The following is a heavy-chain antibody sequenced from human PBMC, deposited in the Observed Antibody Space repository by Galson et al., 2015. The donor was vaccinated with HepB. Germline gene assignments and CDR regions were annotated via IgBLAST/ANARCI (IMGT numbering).Heavy chain of an antibody. CDR2: IIPIFGTA. CDR3: ARGHPGYCSGGSCAPFDY. Sequence: SVKVSCKASGGTFSSYGISWVRQAPGKGLEWIGGIIPIFGTANYAQKFQGRVTITADGSTSTGHMELSSLRSEDTAVYYCARGHPGYCSGGSCAPFDYWGQGTLVTVSS. D-gene: IGHD2-15*01. CDR1: GGTFSSYG. V-gene: IGHV1-69*13. J-gene: IGHJ4*02.